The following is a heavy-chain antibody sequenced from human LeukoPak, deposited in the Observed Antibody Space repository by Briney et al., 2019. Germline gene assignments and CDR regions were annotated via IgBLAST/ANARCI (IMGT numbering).Heavy chain of an antibody. Sequence: ASVKVSCRASGYTFTSYYMHWVRQAPGQGLEWMGIINPSGGSASYAQKFQGRVTMTRDMSTSTVYMELSSLRSEDTAVYYCARGYGSGPSSYYYYYYMDVWGKGTTVTVSS. V-gene: IGHV1-46*01. J-gene: IGHJ6*03. CDR2: INPSGGSA. CDR1: GYTFTSYY. CDR3: ARGYGSGPSSYYYYYYMDV. D-gene: IGHD3-10*01.